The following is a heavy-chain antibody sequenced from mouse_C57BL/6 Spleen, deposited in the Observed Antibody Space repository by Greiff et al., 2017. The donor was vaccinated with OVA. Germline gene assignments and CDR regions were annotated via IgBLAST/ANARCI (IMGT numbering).Heavy chain of an antibody. CDR1: GYTFTSYW. V-gene: IGHV1-59*01. Sequence: QVQLKQPGAELVRPGTSVKLSCKASGYTFTSYWMHWVKQRPGQGLEWIGVIDPSDSYTNYNQKFKGKATLTVDTSSSTAYMQLSSLTSEDSAVYYCARAGLGGIDYWGQGTTLTVSS. D-gene: IGHD1-1*02. CDR3: ARAGLGGIDY. J-gene: IGHJ2*01. CDR2: IDPSDSYT.